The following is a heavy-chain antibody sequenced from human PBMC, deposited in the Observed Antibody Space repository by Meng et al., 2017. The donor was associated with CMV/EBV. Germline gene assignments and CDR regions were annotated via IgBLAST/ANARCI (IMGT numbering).Heavy chain of an antibody. J-gene: IGHJ4*02. CDR3: AREGDNPFDY. Sequence: AQPQEAGPGLVKPSQPLFLTCPVSGGSISSGDYYWSWIRQPPGKGLEWIGYIYYSGSTYYNPSLKSRVTISVDTSKNQFSLKLSSVTAADTAVYYCAREGDNPFDYWGQGTLVTVSS. CDR2: IYYSGST. V-gene: IGHV4-30-4*08. CDR1: GGSISSGDYY. D-gene: IGHD2-21*02.